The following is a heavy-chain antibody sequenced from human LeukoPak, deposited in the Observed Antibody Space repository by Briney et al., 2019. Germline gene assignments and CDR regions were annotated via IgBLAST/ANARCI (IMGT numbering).Heavy chain of an antibody. CDR3: AGYYDSSGYYLFDY. Sequence: PSETLSLTCTVSGGSISSYYWSWIRQPPGKGLEWIGYIYYSGSTNYNPSLKSRVTISVDTSKNQFSLKLSSVTAADTAVYYCAGYYDSSGYYLFDYWGQGTLVTVSS. CDR2: IYYSGST. V-gene: IGHV4-59*12. CDR1: GGSISSYY. D-gene: IGHD3-22*01. J-gene: IGHJ4*02.